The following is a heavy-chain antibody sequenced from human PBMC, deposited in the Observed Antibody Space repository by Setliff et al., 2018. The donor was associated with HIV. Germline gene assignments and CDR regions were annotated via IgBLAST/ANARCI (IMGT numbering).Heavy chain of an antibody. CDR2: IDNRGGY. D-gene: IGHD1-7*01. V-gene: IGHV4-34*01. CDR1: GFTFGDYA. J-gene: IGHJ6*03. Sequence: PGGSLRLSCTAFGFTFGDYALSWIRQSPGKGLEWIGEIDNRGGYNYNPSFNSRVTISVDASKRQFSLKLRSVTPEDSAVYYCGRDGTRQMWGSDYFLNYYIDVWDKGTTVTVSS. CDR3: GRDGTRQMWGSDYFLNYYIDV.